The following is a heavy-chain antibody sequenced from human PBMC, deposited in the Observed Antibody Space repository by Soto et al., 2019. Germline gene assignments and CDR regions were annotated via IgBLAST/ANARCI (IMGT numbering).Heavy chain of an antibody. CDR2: IDPSDSYT. CDR3: ARGITIFGVEDNWFDP. D-gene: IGHD3-3*01. CDR1: GYSFTSYC. Sequence: PGESLKISCKGSGYSFTSYCISWVRQMPGKGLEWMGRIDPSDSYTNYSPSFQGHVTISADKSISTAYLQWSSLKASDTAMYYCARGITIFGVEDNWFDPWGQGTLVTVSS. V-gene: IGHV5-10-1*01. J-gene: IGHJ5*02.